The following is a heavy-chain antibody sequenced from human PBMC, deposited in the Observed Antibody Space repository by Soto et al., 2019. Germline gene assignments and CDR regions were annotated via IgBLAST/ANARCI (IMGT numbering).Heavy chain of an antibody. CDR3: AKYTIFGVVPCPFDY. Sequence: GGSLRLSCAASGFTFSSYGMHWVRQAPGKGLEWVAVTSSDGSNKNYADSVKGRFTISRDNSKNILYLQMNSLRAEDTAVYYCAKYTIFGVVPCPFDYWGQGTLVTVSS. CDR1: GFTFSSYG. V-gene: IGHV3-30*18. D-gene: IGHD3-3*01. CDR2: TSSDGSNK. J-gene: IGHJ4*02.